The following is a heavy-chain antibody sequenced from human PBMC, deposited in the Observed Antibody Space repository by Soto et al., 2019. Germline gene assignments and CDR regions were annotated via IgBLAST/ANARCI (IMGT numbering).Heavy chain of an antibody. Sequence: SETLSLTCTVSGGSINSYYWSWIRQPPGKGLEWIGYIYYSGSTNYNPSPKSRITISADTSKNQFSLKLSSVTAADTAVYYCARHISSGTNIAAIRSFDPWGQGTLVTVSS. CDR2: IYYSGST. D-gene: IGHD1-7*01. V-gene: IGHV4-59*08. CDR1: GGSINSYY. CDR3: ARHISSGTNIAAIRSFDP. J-gene: IGHJ5*02.